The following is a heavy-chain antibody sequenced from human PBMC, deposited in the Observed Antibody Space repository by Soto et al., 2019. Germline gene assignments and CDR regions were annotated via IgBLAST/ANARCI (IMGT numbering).Heavy chain of an antibody. Sequence: QVQLQESGPGLVKPSETLSLTCTVSGGSISSYYWSWIRQPPGKGLEWIGYIYYSGSTNYNPSLKSRVTISVDTSKNQFSLKLSSVTAADTAVYYCARGRQFFDYWGQGTLVTVSS. CDR3: ARGRQFFDY. J-gene: IGHJ4*02. CDR2: IYYSGST. CDR1: GGSISSYY. V-gene: IGHV4-59*01.